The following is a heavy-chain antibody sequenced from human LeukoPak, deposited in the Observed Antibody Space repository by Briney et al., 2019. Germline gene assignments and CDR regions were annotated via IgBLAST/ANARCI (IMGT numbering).Heavy chain of an antibody. Sequence: GASVKVSCKASGYTFTSYGISWVRQAPGQGLEWMGWISAYNGNTNYAQKLQGRVTMTTDTSTSTAYMELRSLRSDDTAVYYCARDLDPHYYYYMDVWGKGTTVTVSS. J-gene: IGHJ6*03. CDR3: ARDLDPHYYYYMDV. CDR1: GYTFTSYG. V-gene: IGHV1-18*01. CDR2: ISAYNGNT. D-gene: IGHD3-9*01.